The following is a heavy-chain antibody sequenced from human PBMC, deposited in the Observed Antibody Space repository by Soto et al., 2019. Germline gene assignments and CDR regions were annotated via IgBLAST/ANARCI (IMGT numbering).Heavy chain of an antibody. V-gene: IGHV3-30*03. Sequence: GGSLRLSCAASGFTFSSYGMHWVRQAPGKGLEWVAVISYDGSNKYYADSVKGRFTISRDNSKNTLYLQMNSLRAEDTAVYYCARGGWRQIDYWGQGTLVTVSS. CDR2: ISYDGSNK. CDR1: GFTFSSYG. D-gene: IGHD3-3*01. CDR3: ARGGWRQIDY. J-gene: IGHJ4*02.